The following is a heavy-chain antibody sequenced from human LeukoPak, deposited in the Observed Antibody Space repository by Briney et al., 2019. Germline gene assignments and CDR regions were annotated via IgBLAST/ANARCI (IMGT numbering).Heavy chain of an antibody. J-gene: IGHJ4*02. CDR3: VRGDRRDY. D-gene: IGHD3-22*01. Sequence: GGSLRLSCVASGFIFTYSNLNWVRQAPGKGLEWVSSIGRSGGSTYYADSVKGRFTISRDNAKNSLYLQMNSLRAEDTAVYFCVRGDRRDYWGQGTLVSVSS. V-gene: IGHV3-21*01. CDR1: GFIFTYSN. CDR2: IGRSGGST.